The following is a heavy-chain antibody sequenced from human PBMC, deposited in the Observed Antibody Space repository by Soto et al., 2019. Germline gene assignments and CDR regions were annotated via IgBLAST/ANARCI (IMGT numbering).Heavy chain of an antibody. D-gene: IGHD6-19*01. CDR3: ARDDTDSSGWSKFDH. V-gene: IGHV1-69*13. Sequence: SVKVSCKASGGTFSSYAISWVRQAPGQGLEWMGGIIPIFGTANYAQKFQGRVTITADESTSTAYMELSSLRSEDTAVYYCARDDTDSSGWSKFDHWGQGTMVTAPQ. J-gene: IGHJ5*02. CDR1: GGTFSSYA. CDR2: IIPIFGTA.